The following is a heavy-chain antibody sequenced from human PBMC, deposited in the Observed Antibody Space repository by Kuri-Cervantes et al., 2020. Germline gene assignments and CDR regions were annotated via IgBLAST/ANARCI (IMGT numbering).Heavy chain of an antibody. J-gene: IGHJ5*02. D-gene: IGHD5-12*01. CDR1: RFTFDDYA. V-gene: IGHV3-33*08. Sequence: GGSLRLSCAASRFTFDDYAMHWVRQAAGKGLEWVAVIRLDGNNIYYGDSVQGRFTISRDNSKKTLYLQMNSLRAEDTAVYYCARECGYDYFRSGGWFDPWGQGALVTVSS. CDR3: ARECGYDYFRSGGWFDP. CDR2: IRLDGNNI.